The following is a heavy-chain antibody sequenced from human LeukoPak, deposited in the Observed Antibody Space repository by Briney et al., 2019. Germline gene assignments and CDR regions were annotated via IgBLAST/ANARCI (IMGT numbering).Heavy chain of an antibody. D-gene: IGHD1-26*01. CDR2: IYYSGST. J-gene: IGHJ6*03. CDR1: GGSISSYY. Sequence: PSETLSLTCTVSGGSISSYYWSWIRQPPGKGLEWIGYIYYSGSTNYNPSLKSRVTILVDTSKNQFSLKLSSVTAADTAVYYCARCEVGATTDYYYYMDVWGKGTTVTVSS. V-gene: IGHV4-59*01. CDR3: ARCEVGATTDYYYYMDV.